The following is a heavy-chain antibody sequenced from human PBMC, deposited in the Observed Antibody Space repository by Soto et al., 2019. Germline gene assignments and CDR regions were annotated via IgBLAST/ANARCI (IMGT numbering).Heavy chain of an antibody. CDR1: GFTLRTAW. V-gene: IGHV3-15*07. J-gene: IGHJ6*02. CDR2: IKRESDGGTT. Sequence: EVQLVESGGGLVKPGGSLRLACAASGFTLRTAWMNWVRQAPGKGLEWVGRIKRESDGGTTDYGVSVRGRFTISRDESQNTLYLQMNSLGTEDTAVYYCATVPYFDDSSGVDVWGQGTTVTVSS. CDR3: ATVPYFDDSSGVDV. D-gene: IGHD3-9*01.